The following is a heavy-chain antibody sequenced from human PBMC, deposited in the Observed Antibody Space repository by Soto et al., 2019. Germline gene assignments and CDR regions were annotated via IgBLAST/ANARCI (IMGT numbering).Heavy chain of an antibody. V-gene: IGHV4-39*01. CDR3: ATQGGEHVVYNSSWSPYYYYYYMDV. D-gene: IGHD6-13*01. J-gene: IGHJ6*03. Sequence: SETLSLTCTVSGGSISSSSYYRGWIRQPPGKGLEWIGSIYYSGSTYYNPSLKNRVTISVDTSKNQFSLKLSSVIAAATAVYYCATQGGEHVVYNSSWSPYYYYYYMDVWGKGTTVTVSS. CDR2: IYYSGST. CDR1: GGSISSSSYY.